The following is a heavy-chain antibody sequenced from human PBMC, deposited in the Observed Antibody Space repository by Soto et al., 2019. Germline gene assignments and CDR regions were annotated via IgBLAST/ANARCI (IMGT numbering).Heavy chain of an antibody. J-gene: IGHJ6*02. V-gene: IGHV4-30-2*01. CDR3: AREMTIFGVAPGGGVDV. CDR1: GGSISTSGYS. Sequence: QLQLQESGSGLVQPSQTLSLTCTASGGSISTSGYSWTWIRQPPGGGLEWIGSIYQTGRTYVIPSLKSRVTMSLDKSKTQSSLNLTSVTAADTALYYCAREMTIFGVAPGGGVDVWGQGTTVTVSS. CDR2: IYQTGRT. D-gene: IGHD3-3*01.